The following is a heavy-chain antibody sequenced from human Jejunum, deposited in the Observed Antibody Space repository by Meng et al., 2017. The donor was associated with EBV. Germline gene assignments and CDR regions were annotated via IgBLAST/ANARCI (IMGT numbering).Heavy chain of an antibody. D-gene: IGHD3-10*01. CDR2: ISDNKGT. CDR3: AKGPDDSKQSY. V-gene: IGHV4-34*01. CDR1: DASFSGYT. Sequence: QLQIQKWGARRVMASAPLSLICAVYDASFSGYTCSWPRQRPWKGMEWIGVISDNKGTKYTTSLKTRVTVSLDTSKNPFYLRLSSVTAADTALSYCAKGPDDSKQSYWGQGTLVTVSS. J-gene: IGHJ4*02.